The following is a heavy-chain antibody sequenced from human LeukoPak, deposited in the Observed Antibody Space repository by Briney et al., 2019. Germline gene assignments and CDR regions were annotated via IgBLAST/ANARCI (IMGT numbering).Heavy chain of an antibody. CDR3: ARNLIPEQLVLNF. J-gene: IGHJ4*02. CDR2: IYYSGIT. V-gene: IGHV4-39*07. CDR1: GGSISSNNY. D-gene: IGHD6-13*01. Sequence: SETLSLTCTVSGGSISSNNYWGWIRQPPGKGLEWIGSIYYSGITYYHPSLKSRVTMSVDTSKNQFSLNLRSVTPEDTAVYYCARNLIPEQLVLNFWGQGTLVTISS.